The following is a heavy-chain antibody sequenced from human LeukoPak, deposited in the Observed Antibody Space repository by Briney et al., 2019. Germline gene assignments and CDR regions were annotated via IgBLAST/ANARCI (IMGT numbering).Heavy chain of an antibody. Sequence: GGSLRLSCAASGFTFSDYYMSWIRQAPGKGLEWVSYISSSSSYTNYADSVKGRFTISRDNAKNSLYLQMNSLRAEDTAVYYWARGGDGSGSFDYWGQGTLVTVSS. CDR1: GFTFSDYY. D-gene: IGHD3-10*01. J-gene: IGHJ4*02. CDR3: ARGGDGSGSFDY. CDR2: ISSSSSYT. V-gene: IGHV3-11*06.